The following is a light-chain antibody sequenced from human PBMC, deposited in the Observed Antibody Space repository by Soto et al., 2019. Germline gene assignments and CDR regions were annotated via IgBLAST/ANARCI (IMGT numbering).Light chain of an antibody. CDR1: QSVSSSH. Sequence: EIVLTRSPGTLSLSPGERATLSCRASQSVSSSHLAWYQQKPGQAPRLLIYGASSRATGIPDRFSGGGSGTDFTLTISRLEPEDFAVYYCQQFSSYPLTFGGGTKVDIK. J-gene: IGKJ4*01. V-gene: IGKV3-20*01. CDR3: QQFSSYPLT. CDR2: GAS.